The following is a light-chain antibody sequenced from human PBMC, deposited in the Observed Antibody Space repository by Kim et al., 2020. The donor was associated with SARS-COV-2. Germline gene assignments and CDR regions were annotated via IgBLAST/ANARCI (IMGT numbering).Light chain of an antibody. Sequence: QSVLTQPPSLSAAPGQKVSISCSGSSSNIGKFFVSWYQQVPGTAPKLLIYANEKRPSGIPDRFSGSKSGTSATLVITGLQTGDEADYYCGTWDDSHDALFGGGTQLTVL. CDR1: SSNIGKFF. J-gene: IGLJ3*02. V-gene: IGLV1-51*01. CDR2: ANE. CDR3: GTWDDSHDAL.